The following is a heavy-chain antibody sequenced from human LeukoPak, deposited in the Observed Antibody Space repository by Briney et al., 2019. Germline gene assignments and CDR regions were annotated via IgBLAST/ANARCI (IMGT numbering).Heavy chain of an antibody. Sequence: SETLSLTCTVSGASISSSTYYWGYFRQPPGKGLEWIGSIYYNGNTYYNPSLKSRVTISVDTSKNQFSLKLSSVTAADTAVYYCARGQLERRIGWFDPWGQGTLVTVSS. CDR2: IYYNGNT. V-gene: IGHV4-39*07. CDR1: GASISSSTYY. D-gene: IGHD1-1*01. CDR3: ARGQLERRIGWFDP. J-gene: IGHJ5*02.